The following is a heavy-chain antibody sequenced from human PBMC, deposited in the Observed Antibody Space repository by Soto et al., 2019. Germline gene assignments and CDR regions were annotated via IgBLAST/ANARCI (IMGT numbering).Heavy chain of an antibody. J-gene: IGHJ4*02. D-gene: IGHD3-10*01. Sequence: LRLSCAASGFTFSSYAMSWVRQAPGKGLEWVSGISDSGGSTYYADSVKGRFTISRDNSKNTLYLQMNSLRAEDTAVYYCAKGTYYYGSAPYYFDYWGQGTLVTVS. CDR1: GFTFSSYA. CDR3: AKGTYYYGSAPYYFDY. V-gene: IGHV3-23*01. CDR2: ISDSGGST.